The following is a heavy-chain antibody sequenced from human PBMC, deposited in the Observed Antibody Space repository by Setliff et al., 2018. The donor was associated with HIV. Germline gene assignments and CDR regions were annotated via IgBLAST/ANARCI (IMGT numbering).Heavy chain of an antibody. CDR3: ARGGITVPPDGFDI. J-gene: IGHJ3*02. Sequence: GGSLRLSCAASGLTFSSHWMHWVRQAPGKGLVWVSYIDNDASHTIHADSVKGRFTISRDNARNTVYLQMNSLRTEDTAVYYCARGGITVPPDGFDIWGQGTMVTVSS. CDR1: GLTFSSHW. D-gene: IGHD3-10*01. CDR2: IDNDASHT. V-gene: IGHV3-74*01.